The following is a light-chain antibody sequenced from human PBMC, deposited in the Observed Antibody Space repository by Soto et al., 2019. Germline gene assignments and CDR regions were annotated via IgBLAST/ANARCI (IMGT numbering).Light chain of an antibody. Sequence: QAMVTQPPSASGTPGQRVTISCSGSSSNIGSNTVNWYQQLPGTAPKLLIYSNNQRPSGVPDRFSGSKSGTSASLAISGLQSEDEADYYCAAWDDSLNGWVFGGGTKVTVL. V-gene: IGLV1-44*01. J-gene: IGLJ3*02. CDR3: AAWDDSLNGWV. CDR2: SNN. CDR1: SSNIGSNT.